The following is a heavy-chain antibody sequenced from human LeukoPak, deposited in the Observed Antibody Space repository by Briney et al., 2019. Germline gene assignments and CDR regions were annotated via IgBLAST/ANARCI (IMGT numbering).Heavy chain of an antibody. Sequence: GGSLRLSCAASGFTFSSYEMNWVRQAPGKGLEWVSYISSSGNTIYYADSVKGRFTISRDNAKNSLYLQMNSLRAEDTAVYYCARYSSNVVGKRHYFDYWGQGTLVTVSS. V-gene: IGHV3-48*03. CDR2: ISSSGNTI. D-gene: IGHD1-26*01. CDR1: GFTFSSYE. CDR3: ARYSSNVVGKRHYFDY. J-gene: IGHJ4*02.